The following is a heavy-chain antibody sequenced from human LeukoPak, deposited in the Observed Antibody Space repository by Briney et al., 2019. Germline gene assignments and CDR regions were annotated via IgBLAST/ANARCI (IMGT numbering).Heavy chain of an antibody. Sequence: SGPTLVKPTQTLTLTCTFSGFSLSTSGMGVGWIRQPPVKALEWLALIYWDDDKRYSPSLKSRLTITKDTSKNHVVLTMTNMDPVDTATYYCAHSPPYYSGSGSYFPAYYFDYWGQGTLVTVSS. J-gene: IGHJ4*02. D-gene: IGHD3-10*01. CDR3: AHSPPYYSGSGSYFPAYYFDY. CDR2: IYWDDDK. V-gene: IGHV2-5*02. CDR1: GFSLSTSGMG.